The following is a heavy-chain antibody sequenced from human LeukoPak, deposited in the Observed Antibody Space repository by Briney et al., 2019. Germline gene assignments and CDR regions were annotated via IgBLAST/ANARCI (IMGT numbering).Heavy chain of an antibody. CDR2: IYYSGST. CDR3: ARREYSSGWYYFDY. CDR1: GGSISNYY. D-gene: IGHD6-19*01. J-gene: IGHJ4*02. V-gene: IGHV4-59*01. Sequence: PSETLSLTCTVSGGSISNYYWSWIRQPPGKGLEWIGYIYYSGSTNYNPSLKSRVTISVDTSKNQFSLKLSSVTAADTAVYYCARREYSSGWYYFDYWGQGTLVTVSS.